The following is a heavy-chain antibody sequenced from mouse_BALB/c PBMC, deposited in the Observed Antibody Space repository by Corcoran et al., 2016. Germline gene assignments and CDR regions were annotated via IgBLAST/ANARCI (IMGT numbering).Heavy chain of an antibody. CDR3: AAIYDGYAMDY. CDR1: GYSITSGYY. CDR2: ISYDGSN. D-gene: IGHD2-3*01. Sequence: DVQLQASGPGLVKPSQSLSLTCSVTGYSITSGYYWNWIRQFPGNKLEWMGYISYDGSNNYNPSLKNRISITRDTSKNQVFLKLNSVTTEDTATYYCAAIYDGYAMDYWGQGTSVTVSS. J-gene: IGHJ4*01. V-gene: IGHV3-6*02.